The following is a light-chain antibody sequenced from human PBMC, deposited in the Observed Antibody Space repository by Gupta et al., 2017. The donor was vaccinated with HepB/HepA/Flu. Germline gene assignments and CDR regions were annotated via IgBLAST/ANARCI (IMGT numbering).Light chain of an antibody. CDR1: TSNIGSNN. Sequence: QSVVTQPPSVSGTPGQRVTISCSGRTSNIGSNNVNWYQQFPGAAPRLLIAINDQRPSGVTDRFSASKSGTSASLVISGLQSEDEADYYCAAWDDALPGSYVFGSGTTVSVL. CDR2: IND. V-gene: IGLV1-44*01. J-gene: IGLJ1*01. CDR3: AAWDDALPGSYV.